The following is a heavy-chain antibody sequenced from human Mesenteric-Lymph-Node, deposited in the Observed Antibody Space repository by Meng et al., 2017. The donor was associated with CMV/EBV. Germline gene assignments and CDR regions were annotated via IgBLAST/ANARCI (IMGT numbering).Heavy chain of an antibody. CDR2: TYYSGTT. Sequence: LSPTCALSSGSITSNYWSWIRQPPGKGREWNAYTYYSGTTDYNPSLKTRATVSVDTSKNQFSLRLTSVSAADTAVYYCARSSSYFDYWGQGTLVTVSS. J-gene: IGHJ4*02. CDR1: SGSITSNY. V-gene: IGHV4-59*01. CDR3: ARSSSYFDY.